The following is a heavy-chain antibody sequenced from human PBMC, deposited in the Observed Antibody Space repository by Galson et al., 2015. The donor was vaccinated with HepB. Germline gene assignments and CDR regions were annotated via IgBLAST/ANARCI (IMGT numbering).Heavy chain of an antibody. V-gene: IGHV1-18*01. CDR2: ISAYNGNT. CDR3: ARDYLFILTGYYKVGYLDY. J-gene: IGHJ4*02. Sequence: SVKVSCTASGYTFTSYGISWVRQAPGQGLEWMGWISAYNGNTNYAQKLQGRVTMTTDTSTSTAYMELRSLRSDDTAVYYCARDYLFILTGYYKVGYLDYWGQGTLVTVSS. D-gene: IGHD3-9*01. CDR1: GYTFTSYG.